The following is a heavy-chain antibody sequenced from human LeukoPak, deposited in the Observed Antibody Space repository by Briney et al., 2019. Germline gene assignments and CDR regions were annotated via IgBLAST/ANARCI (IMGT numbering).Heavy chain of an antibody. CDR2: ISSSGSTI. CDR3: ARGTGYCLDP. V-gene: IGHV3-48*03. Sequence: PGGSLRLSCAASGFTFSSYEMNWVRQAPGKGLEWVSYISSSGSTIYYADYVKGRFTLSRDNAKNSLYLQMNSLRAEDTAVYYCARGTGYCLDPWGQGTLVTVSS. J-gene: IGHJ5*02. D-gene: IGHD7-27*01. CDR1: GFTFSSYE.